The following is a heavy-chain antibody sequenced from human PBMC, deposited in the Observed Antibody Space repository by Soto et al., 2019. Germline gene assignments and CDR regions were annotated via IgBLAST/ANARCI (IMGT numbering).Heavy chain of an antibody. CDR2: IYYSGST. CDR1: GGSISSGDYY. J-gene: IGHJ6*02. V-gene: IGHV4-30-4*01. Sequence: QVQLQESGPGLVKPSQTLSLTCTVSGGSISSGDYYWSWIRQPPGKGLEWIGYIYYSGSTYYNPHLKSRVTRSVXMSXNXSSLQLSSVTAADTAVYYCARGSSGRDYYYYYGMDVWGQGTTVTVSS. CDR3: ARGSSGRDYYYYYGMDV. D-gene: IGHD3-10*01.